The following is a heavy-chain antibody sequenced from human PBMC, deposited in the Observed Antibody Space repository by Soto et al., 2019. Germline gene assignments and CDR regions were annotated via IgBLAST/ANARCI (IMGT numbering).Heavy chain of an antibody. Sequence: EVQLLESGGGLVQPGGSLRLSCAASGLIFSNYAMSWVRQAPGKGLEWVSTISGSGSNTYYADSVKGRFTISRDNSNNTLCLQMNSLRAEDTAVYYCSRGANFGSGSFDYWGQGTLVSVSS. CDR3: SRGANFGSGSFDY. V-gene: IGHV3-23*01. D-gene: IGHD3-10*01. J-gene: IGHJ4*02. CDR2: ISGSGSNT. CDR1: GLIFSNYA.